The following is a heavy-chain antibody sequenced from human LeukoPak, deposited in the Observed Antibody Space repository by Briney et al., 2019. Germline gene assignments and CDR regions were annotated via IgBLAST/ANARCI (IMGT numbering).Heavy chain of an antibody. CDR3: EQKPNITPFDP. J-gene: IGHJ5*02. CDR2: IYWDDDK. D-gene: IGHD1/OR15-1a*01. Sequence: ESGPTLVKPTQTLTLTCTFSGFSLSTSGVGVGWIRQPPGKALEWLALIYWDDDKRYSPSLKSRLTITKDTSKNQVVLTMANMDLVKKATNYGEQKPNITPFDPGGQGTLVTVSS. CDR1: GFSLSTSGVG. V-gene: IGHV2-5*02.